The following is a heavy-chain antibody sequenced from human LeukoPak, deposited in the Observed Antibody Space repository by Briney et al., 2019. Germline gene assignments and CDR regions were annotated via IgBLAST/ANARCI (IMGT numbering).Heavy chain of an antibody. J-gene: IGHJ4*02. CDR3: ARGAGVLGAALDY. CDR2: IIPIFGTP. V-gene: IGHV1-69*13. CDR1: GDTFINDA. Sequence: ASVKGSCKGSGDTFINDAIDWVRQAPGQGLEWMGGIIPIFGTPNYAQRFQGRVTITADESTSTAYLELNSLRFEDSAVYYCARGAGVLGAALDYWGQGTLVTVSS. D-gene: IGHD1-26*01.